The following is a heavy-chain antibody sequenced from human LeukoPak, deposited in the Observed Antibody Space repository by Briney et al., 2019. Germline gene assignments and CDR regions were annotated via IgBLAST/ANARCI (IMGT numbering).Heavy chain of an antibody. D-gene: IGHD6-19*01. CDR2: IYYSGST. J-gene: IGHJ4*02. CDR1: GGSISSYY. Sequence: PSETLSLTCTVSGGSISSYYWSWIRQPPGKGLEWIGYIYYSGSTNYNPSLKSRVTISVDTSKNQFSLKLSSVAAADTAVYYCARGPSYSSGWQGIDYWGQGTLVTVSS. V-gene: IGHV4-59*08. CDR3: ARGPSYSSGWQGIDY.